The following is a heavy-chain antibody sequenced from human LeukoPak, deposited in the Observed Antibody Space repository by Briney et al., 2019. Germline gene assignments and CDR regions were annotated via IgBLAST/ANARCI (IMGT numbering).Heavy chain of an antibody. CDR1: GFSFSSQW. CDR2: INQAGTGK. V-gene: IGHV3-7*01. Sequence: GGSLRLSCAASGFSFSSQWMSWVRQAPGKGLEWVAIINQAGTGKYYVDSVKGRFTISRDNSKNTLYLQMNSLRAEDTAVYYCARVSVQLERLGWFDPWGQGTLVTVSS. D-gene: IGHD1-1*01. J-gene: IGHJ5*02. CDR3: ARVSVQLERLGWFDP.